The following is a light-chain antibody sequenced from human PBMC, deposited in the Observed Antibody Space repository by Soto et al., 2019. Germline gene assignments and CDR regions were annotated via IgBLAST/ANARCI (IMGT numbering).Light chain of an antibody. V-gene: IGLV2-8*01. CDR3: SSYAGSSNV. Sequence: SALTQPPSGCGSPGQSVAISCTGTSSDVGGYNYVSWYQQHPGKAAKLMIYEVNKRPSGVPDRFSGSKSGNTASLTVSGLQAEDEADYYCSSYAGSSNVFGTGTKVTLL. CDR2: EVN. J-gene: IGLJ1*01. CDR1: SSDVGGYNY.